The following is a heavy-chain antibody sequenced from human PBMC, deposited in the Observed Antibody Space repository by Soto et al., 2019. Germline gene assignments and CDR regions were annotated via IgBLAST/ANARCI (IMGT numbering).Heavy chain of an antibody. V-gene: IGHV3-7*03. CDR1: GFPFNNYY. CDR3: TRGAGGCNYYYAMDA. D-gene: IGHD6-19*01. J-gene: IGHJ6*02. Sequence: PGGSLRLSCTASGFPFNNYYMTWVRQASGKGLEWVASIKEDGNEKYYADSVKGRFTISRDNAKNSLSLQMNSLGAEDTAVYFCTRGAGGCNYYYAMDAWGPGATVTVSS. CDR2: IKEDGNEK.